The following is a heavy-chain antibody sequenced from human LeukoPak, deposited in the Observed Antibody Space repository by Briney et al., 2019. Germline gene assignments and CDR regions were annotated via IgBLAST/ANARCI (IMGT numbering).Heavy chain of an antibody. CDR3: ARGSKMLGYNWFDP. V-gene: IGHV4-34*01. D-gene: IGHD1-26*01. CDR2: INHSGST. Sequence: SETLSLXCAVYGGSSSGYYWNWIRQPPGKGLEWIGEINHSGSTNYIPSLKSRVTISVDTSKNQFSLKLSSVTAADTAVYYCARGSKMLGYNWFDPWGQGTLVTVSS. J-gene: IGHJ5*02. CDR1: GGSSSGYY.